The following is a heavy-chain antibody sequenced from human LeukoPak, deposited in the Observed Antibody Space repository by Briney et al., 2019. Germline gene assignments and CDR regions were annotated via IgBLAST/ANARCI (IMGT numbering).Heavy chain of an antibody. CDR1: GDSISNNY. V-gene: IGHV4-59*01. J-gene: IGHJ4*02. Sequence: SETLSLTCTVSGDSISNNYCSSIRQSPGKGLEWIGYIHYSGSTKYNPSLKSRVTISVDSSKMQFSLKLKSVTAADTAVYFWARVYSSAHYQYLDYWGQGPLVTVSS. D-gene: IGHD3-22*01. CDR3: ARVYSSAHYQYLDY. CDR2: IHYSGST.